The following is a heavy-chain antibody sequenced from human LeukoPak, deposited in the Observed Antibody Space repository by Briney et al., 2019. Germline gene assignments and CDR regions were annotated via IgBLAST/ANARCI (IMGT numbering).Heavy chain of an antibody. CDR1: GFTFGSYA. V-gene: IGHV3-23*01. J-gene: IGHJ6*03. CDR3: AKDLQQLAYYYYYMDV. D-gene: IGHD6-13*01. CDR2: ISGSGGST. Sequence: GGSLRLSCAASGFTFGSYAMSWVRQAPGKGLEWVSAISGSGGSTYYADSVKGRFTISRDNSKNTLYLQMNSLRAEDTAVYYCAKDLQQLAYYYYYMDVWGKGTTITVSS.